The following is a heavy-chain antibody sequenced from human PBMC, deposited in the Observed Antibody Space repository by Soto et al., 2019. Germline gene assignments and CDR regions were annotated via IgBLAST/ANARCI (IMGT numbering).Heavy chain of an antibody. V-gene: IGHV3-48*03. Sequence: LRLSCAVSGFTFSSYEMNWVRQAPGKGLEWVSYISSSGSNRYYADSVKGRFTISRDNAKNSLYLQMNSLRAEDTAVYYCARDYGGKSHYFDYWGQGALVTVSS. CDR2: ISSSGSNR. CDR1: GFTFSSYE. J-gene: IGHJ4*02. CDR3: ARDYGGKSHYFDY. D-gene: IGHD4-17*01.